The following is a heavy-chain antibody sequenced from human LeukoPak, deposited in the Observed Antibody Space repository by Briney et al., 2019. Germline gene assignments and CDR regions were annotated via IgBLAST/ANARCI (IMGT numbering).Heavy chain of an antibody. CDR1: GFTFSSYE. CDR3: ARDDAVAGLYYYYMDV. Sequence: GGSLRLSCAASGFTFSSYEMNWVRQAPGKGLEWVSYISSSGSTIYYADSVKGRFTISRDNAKNSLYLQINSLRAEDTALYYCARDDAVAGLYYYYMDVWGKGTTVTVSS. V-gene: IGHV3-48*03. CDR2: ISSSGSTI. D-gene: IGHD6-19*01. J-gene: IGHJ6*03.